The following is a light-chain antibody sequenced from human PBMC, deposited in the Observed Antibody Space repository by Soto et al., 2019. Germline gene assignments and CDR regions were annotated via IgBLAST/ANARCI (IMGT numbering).Light chain of an antibody. CDR2: KAS. CDR1: QSISNW. CDR3: QQYNSSPT. Sequence: DIQMTQSPSTLSASVGDRVTITCRASQSISNWLAWYQQKPGKAPKLLMYKASSLERGVPSRFSGSGSGTEFILTISGLQPDDFATYYCQQYNSSPTFDQGTKVEIK. J-gene: IGKJ1*01. V-gene: IGKV1-5*03.